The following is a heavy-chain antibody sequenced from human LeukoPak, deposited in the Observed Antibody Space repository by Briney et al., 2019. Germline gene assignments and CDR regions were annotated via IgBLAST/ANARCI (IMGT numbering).Heavy chain of an antibody. CDR3: AKDGDGYNPPYFDY. CDR1: GFTFDDYA. D-gene: IGHD5-24*01. J-gene: IGHJ4*02. Sequence: PGRSLRLSCAASGFTFDDYAMHWVRQAPGKGLEWVSGISWNSGSIGYADSGKGRFTISRDNAKNSLYLQMNSLRAEDTALYYCAKDGDGYNPPYFDYWGQGTLVTVSS. V-gene: IGHV3-9*01. CDR2: ISWNSGSI.